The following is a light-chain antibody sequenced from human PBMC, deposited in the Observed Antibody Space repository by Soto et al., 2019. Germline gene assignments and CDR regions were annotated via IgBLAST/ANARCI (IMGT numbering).Light chain of an antibody. J-gene: IGKJ1*01. Sequence: EIVMTQSPATLSVSPGERATLSCRASQSVSSSLAWYQHKPGQAPRLLIYGASTRATGIPARFSGSGSGTEFTLTISSLQSDDLAVYYCQQYKNWLTWTFGQGTKVGI. CDR2: GAS. CDR1: QSVSSS. V-gene: IGKV3-15*01. CDR3: QQYKNWLTWT.